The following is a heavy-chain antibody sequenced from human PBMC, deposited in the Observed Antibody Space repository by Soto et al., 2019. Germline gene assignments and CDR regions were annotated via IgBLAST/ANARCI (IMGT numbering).Heavy chain of an antibody. D-gene: IGHD2-2*01. CDR2: IIPITATA. CDR1: GGTFGSYA. J-gene: IGHJ6*02. V-gene: IGHV1-69*01. CDR3: ARSQGSSTSLEVYYYYYYGMDV. Sequence: QVQLVQSGAEVKKPGSSVKVSCKASGGTFGSYAISWVRQAPGQGLEWMGGIIPITATANYEQKFQGRVTITADESTSTASMQLSSLGSEDTAVYYCARSQGSSTSLEVYYYYYYGMDVWGQGTTVTVSS.